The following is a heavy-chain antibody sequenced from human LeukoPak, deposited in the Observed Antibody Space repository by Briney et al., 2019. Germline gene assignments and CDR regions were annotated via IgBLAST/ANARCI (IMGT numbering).Heavy chain of an antibody. D-gene: IGHD4-17*01. CDR2: ISYDGSNK. J-gene: IGHJ5*02. CDR1: GFTFSSYA. V-gene: IGHV3-30-3*01. CDR3: ARDKVTTRLSVWFDP. Sequence: PGGSLRLSCAASGFTFSSYAMHWVRQAPGKGLEWVAVISYDGSNKYYADSVKGRLTISRDNAKNSLYLQMNSLRAEDTAVYYCARDKVTTRLSVWFDPWGQGTLVTVSS.